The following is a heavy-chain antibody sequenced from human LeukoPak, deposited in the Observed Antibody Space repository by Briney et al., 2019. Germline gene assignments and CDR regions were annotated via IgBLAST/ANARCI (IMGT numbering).Heavy chain of an antibody. CDR2: IYTSGST. J-gene: IGHJ6*02. CDR3: ARGGAVAGYGMDV. V-gene: IGHV4-61*02. D-gene: IGHD6-19*01. Sequence: PLETLSLTCSVSGGSISSGSYYWSWIRQPAGKGLEWIGRIYTSGSTNYNPSLKSRVTISVDTSKNQSSLKLSSVTAADTAVYYCARGGAVAGYGMDVWGQGTTVTVSS. CDR1: GGSISSGSYY.